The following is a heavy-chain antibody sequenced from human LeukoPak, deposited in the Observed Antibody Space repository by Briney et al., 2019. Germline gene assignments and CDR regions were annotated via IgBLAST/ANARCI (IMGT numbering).Heavy chain of an antibody. Sequence: PGGSLRLSCAASGFTFSSYWMSWVRQAPGKGLEWVANIKQDGSEKYYVDSGKGRFTISRDNAKNPLYLQMNSLRAEDTAVYYCARDVGYYDILTGHFDYCGQGTLVTVSS. J-gene: IGHJ4*02. CDR2: IKQDGSEK. D-gene: IGHD3-9*01. CDR1: GFTFSSYW. V-gene: IGHV3-7*01. CDR3: ARDVGYYDILTGHFDY.